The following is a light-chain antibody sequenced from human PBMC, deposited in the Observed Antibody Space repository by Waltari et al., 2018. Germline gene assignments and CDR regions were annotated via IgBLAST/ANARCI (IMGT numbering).Light chain of an antibody. CDR1: YSNVGNNV. CDR3: ASWDDSLNGRWV. Sequence: QSELTQPPSASGTPGQKVTISCSGRYSNVGNNVVNWYQQFPGTAPKLLIYRSVQRRSGVPDRFSGSKSGTSGSLAIIGLRSDDEADYYCASWDDSLNGRWVFGGGTKLTVL. V-gene: IGLV1-44*01. J-gene: IGLJ2*01. CDR2: RSV.